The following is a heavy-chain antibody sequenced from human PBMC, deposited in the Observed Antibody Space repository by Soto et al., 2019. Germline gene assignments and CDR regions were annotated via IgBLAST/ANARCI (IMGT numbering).Heavy chain of an antibody. CDR1: GFTFNTYG. J-gene: IGHJ4*02. CDR2: IWYDGSNK. V-gene: IGHV3-33*03. D-gene: IGHD3-10*01. Sequence: VQLVESGGGVVQPGRSLRLSCAASGFTFNTYGMHWVRQAPGKGLEWVTIIWYDGSNKYYADSVKGRFIISRDNSENTLYLQMDSLRVEDTAVYYCVAGGEADSPHYWGQGTLVTVS. CDR3: VAGGEADSPHY.